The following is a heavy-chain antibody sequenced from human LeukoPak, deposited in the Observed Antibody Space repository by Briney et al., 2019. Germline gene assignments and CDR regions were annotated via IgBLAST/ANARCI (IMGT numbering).Heavy chain of an antibody. J-gene: IGHJ4*02. Sequence: SETLSLTCAVSGYSISSGYYWGWIRQPPGKGLGWIGSIYHSGSTYYNPSLKSRVTISVDTSKNQFSLRLSSVTAADTAVYYCARHGRYPFFDYWGQGTLVTVSS. CDR3: ARHGRYPFFDY. CDR1: GYSISSGYY. CDR2: IYHSGST. V-gene: IGHV4-38-2*01. D-gene: IGHD2-2*02.